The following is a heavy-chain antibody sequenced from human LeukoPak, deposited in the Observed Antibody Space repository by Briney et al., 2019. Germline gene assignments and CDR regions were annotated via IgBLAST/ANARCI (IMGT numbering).Heavy chain of an antibody. J-gene: IGHJ6*03. CDR2: IKQEGSEK. D-gene: IGHD6-13*01. CDR1: GFTFSSYW. V-gene: IGHV3-7*04. Sequence: GGSLRLSCAASGFTFSSYWMSWVRQAPGKGLEWVANIKQEGSEKYYVDSVKGRFTISRDNDKNSLYLQVNSLRAEDMAVYYCARALAAAGTWYYYYYMDVWGKGTTVTVSS. CDR3: ARALAAAGTWYYYYYMDV.